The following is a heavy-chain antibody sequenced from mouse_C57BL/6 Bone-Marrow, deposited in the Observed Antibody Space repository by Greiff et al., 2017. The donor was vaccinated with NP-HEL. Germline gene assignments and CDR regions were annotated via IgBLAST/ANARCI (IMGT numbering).Heavy chain of an antibody. J-gene: IGHJ3*01. V-gene: IGHV1-82*01. CDR2: IYPGDGDT. D-gene: IGHD1-1*01. CDR3: ARSRYYYGSTFAY. CDR1: GYAFSSSW. Sequence: QVQLQQSGPELVKPGASVKISCKASGYAFSSSWMNWVKQRPGKGLEWIGRIYPGDGDTNYNGKFKGKATLTADKSSSTAYMQLSSLTSEDSAVYFCARSRYYYGSTFAYWGQGTLVTVSA.